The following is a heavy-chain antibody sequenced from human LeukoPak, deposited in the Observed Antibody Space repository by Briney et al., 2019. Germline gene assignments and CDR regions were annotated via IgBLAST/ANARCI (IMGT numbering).Heavy chain of an antibody. D-gene: IGHD3-22*01. CDR1: GFTFSSAW. CDR2: IKSKTDGGTT. V-gene: IGHV3-15*01. Sequence: GGFLRLSCAASGFTFSSAWMSWVRQAPGKGLEWVGRIKSKTDGGTTDYAAPVKGRFTISRDDSKNTLYLQMNSLKTEDTAVYYCTTEHPSTMIVVVMGAFDIWGQGTMVTVSS. CDR3: TTEHPSTMIVVVMGAFDI. J-gene: IGHJ3*02.